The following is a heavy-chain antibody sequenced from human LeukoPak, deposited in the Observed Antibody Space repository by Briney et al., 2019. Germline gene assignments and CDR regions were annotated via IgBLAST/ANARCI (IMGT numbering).Heavy chain of an antibody. D-gene: IGHD1-26*01. J-gene: IGHJ4*02. CDR2: IYYSGST. V-gene: IGHV4-59*01. Sequence: SETLSLTCTVSGGSISSYYWSWIRQPPGKGLEWIGYIYYSGSTNYNPSLKSRVTISVDTSKNQFSLKLSSVTAADTAVYYCAQWGLELAYFDYWGQGTLVTVSS. CDR1: GGSISSYY. CDR3: AQWGLELAYFDY.